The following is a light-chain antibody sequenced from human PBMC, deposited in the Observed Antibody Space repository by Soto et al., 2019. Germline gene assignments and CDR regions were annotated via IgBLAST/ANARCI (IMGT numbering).Light chain of an antibody. Sequence: DIQMTQSPSTLSASVGDRVTSTCRASQSISSWLAWYQQKPGKAPKLLIYDASSLESGVPSRFSGSGSGTEFTLTISSLQPDDFATYYCQQYNSPYTFGQGTKADIK. CDR2: DAS. V-gene: IGKV1-5*01. J-gene: IGKJ2*01. CDR1: QSISSW. CDR3: QQYNSPYT.